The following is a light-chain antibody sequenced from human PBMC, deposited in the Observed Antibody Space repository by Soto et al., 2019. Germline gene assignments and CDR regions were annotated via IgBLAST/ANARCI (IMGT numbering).Light chain of an antibody. Sequence: DIQMTQSPSTLSASVGDRVTITCRASHSISSWLAWYQQKPGKAPKLLIYKAYSLESGVPSRFSGSGSGTEFTLTISSLQPDDFATYYCQQYNSWYTFGQGTKLEIK. V-gene: IGKV1-5*03. J-gene: IGKJ2*01. CDR3: QQYNSWYT. CDR2: KAY. CDR1: HSISSW.